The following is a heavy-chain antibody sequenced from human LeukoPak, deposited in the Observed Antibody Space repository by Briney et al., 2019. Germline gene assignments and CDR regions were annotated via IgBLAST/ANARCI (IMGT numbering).Heavy chain of an antibody. CDR1: GGPFSGYY. Sequence: SETLSLTCAVYGGPFSGYYWSWIRQPPGKGLEWIGEINHSGSTNYNPSLKSRVTISVDTSKNQFSLKLSSVTAADTAVYYCARGPITIFGVVYGMDVWGQGTTVTVSS. V-gene: IGHV4-34*01. D-gene: IGHD3-3*01. CDR2: INHSGST. CDR3: ARGPITIFGVVYGMDV. J-gene: IGHJ6*02.